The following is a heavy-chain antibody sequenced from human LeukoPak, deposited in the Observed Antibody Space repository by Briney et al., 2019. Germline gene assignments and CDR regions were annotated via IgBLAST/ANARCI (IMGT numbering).Heavy chain of an antibody. Sequence: GGSLRLSCAASVFTFSGYAMRWVRQAPGKGLEWVSAISGSGGSTYYADSVKGRFTISRDNSKNTLYLQMNSLRAEDTAVLCFAKESVRYSSTSYYGYWGQGTLVTVSS. CDR1: VFTFSGYA. D-gene: IGHD2-2*01. V-gene: IGHV3-23*01. J-gene: IGHJ4*02. CDR3: AKESVRYSSTSYYGY. CDR2: ISGSGGST.